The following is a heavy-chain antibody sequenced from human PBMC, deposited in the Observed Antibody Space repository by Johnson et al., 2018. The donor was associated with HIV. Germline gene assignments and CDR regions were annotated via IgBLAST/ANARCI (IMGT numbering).Heavy chain of an antibody. CDR1: GFTFSSYA. CDR3: TTDSPSYYGYAFDI. J-gene: IGHJ3*02. D-gene: IGHD3-10*01. V-gene: IGHV3-30*04. Sequence: QMLLVESGGGVVQPGGSLRLSCAASGFTFSSYAMHWVRQAPGKGLEWVAVISYDGSNKYYADSVKGRFTISRDNAKNSLYLQMNSLRAEDTAVYYCTTDSPSYYGYAFDIWGQGTMVTVSA. CDR2: ISYDGSNK.